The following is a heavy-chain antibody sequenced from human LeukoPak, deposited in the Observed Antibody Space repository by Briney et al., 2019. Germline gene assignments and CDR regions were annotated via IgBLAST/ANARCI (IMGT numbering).Heavy chain of an antibody. CDR1: GVSFDDYY. V-gene: IGHV4-34*01. J-gene: IGHJ4*02. CDR2: INHSGYT. CDR3: TRMTAGHDY. D-gene: IGHD2-21*02. Sequence: SETLSLTCAVSGVSFDDYYWSWVRQAPGKGPEWIGEINHSGYTNDSPSLKSRVTLSIDTSRKQFSLNLRSVTVADTGIYYCTRMTAGHDYWGQGTLVTVSS.